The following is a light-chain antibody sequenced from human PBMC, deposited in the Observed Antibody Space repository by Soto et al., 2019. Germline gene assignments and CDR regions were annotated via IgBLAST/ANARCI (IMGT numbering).Light chain of an antibody. CDR1: QGISDY. V-gene: IGKV1-39*01. Sequence: DLRLAWFCCSFSASVGATISITCRASQGISDYLSWFQHKPGEAPKLLSDTASSLQGGVPLRFSGAGSRTDFRLTISGLQPEDSATYYCQQTYTFPWTFGQGTKVDIK. CDR3: QQTYTFPWT. J-gene: IGKJ1*01. CDR2: TAS.